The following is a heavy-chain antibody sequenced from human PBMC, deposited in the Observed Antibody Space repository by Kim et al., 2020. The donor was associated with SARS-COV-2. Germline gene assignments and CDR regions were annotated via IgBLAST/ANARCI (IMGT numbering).Heavy chain of an antibody. V-gene: IGHV1-18*01. D-gene: IGHD3-9*01. CDR2: ISAYNGNT. J-gene: IGHJ4*02. CDR3: ARDLVLVSKRKFDPTFDY. CDR1: GYTFTSYG. Sequence: ASVKVSCKASGYTFTSYGISWVRQAPGQGLEWMGWISAYNGNTNYAQKLQGRVTMTTDTSTSTAYMELRSLRSDDTAVYYCARDLVLVSKRKFDPTFDYWGQGTLVTVSS.